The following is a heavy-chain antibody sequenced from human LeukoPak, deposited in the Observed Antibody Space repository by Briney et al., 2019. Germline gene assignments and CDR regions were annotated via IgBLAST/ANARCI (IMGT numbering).Heavy chain of an antibody. J-gene: IGHJ4*02. CDR1: GVSITINYW. CDR2: IHHSGST. CDR3: ATPTYFDILSGG. Sequence: SETLSLTCTVSGVSITINYWWSWVRQSPGKGLEWIGEIHHSGSTTYNPSLKSRVTMSLDKSRNQISLKLRSVTAAGTAVYYCATPTYFDILSGGWGRGTLVTVSS. D-gene: IGHD3-9*01. V-gene: IGHV4-4*02.